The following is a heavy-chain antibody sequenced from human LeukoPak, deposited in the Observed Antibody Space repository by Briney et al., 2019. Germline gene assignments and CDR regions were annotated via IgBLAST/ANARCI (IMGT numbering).Heavy chain of an antibody. CDR1: GGSISSGSYY. D-gene: IGHD6-13*01. CDR3: ARRIAAAPMSWFDP. J-gene: IGHJ5*02. V-gene: IGHV4-61*02. CDR2: IYTSGST. Sequence: KSSETLSLTCTVSGGSISSGSYYWSWIRQPAGKGLEWIGRIYTSGSTNYNPSLKSRVTISVDTSKNQFSLKLSSVTAADTAVYYCARRIAAAPMSWFDPWGQGTLVTVSS.